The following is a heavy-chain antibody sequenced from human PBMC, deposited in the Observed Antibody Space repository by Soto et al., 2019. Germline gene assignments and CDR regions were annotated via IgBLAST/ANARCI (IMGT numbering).Heavy chain of an antibody. D-gene: IGHD6-19*01. CDR1: GDSVSSNSAA. V-gene: IGHV6-1*01. Sequence: PSQTLSLTCAISGDSVSSNSAAWNWIRQSPSRGLEWLGRTYYRSKWYNDYAVSVKSRITINPDTSKNQFSLQLNSVTPEDTAVYYCARGTGYSSGWSGGWFDPWGQGTLVTVSS. J-gene: IGHJ5*02. CDR2: TYYRSKWYN. CDR3: ARGTGYSSGWSGGWFDP.